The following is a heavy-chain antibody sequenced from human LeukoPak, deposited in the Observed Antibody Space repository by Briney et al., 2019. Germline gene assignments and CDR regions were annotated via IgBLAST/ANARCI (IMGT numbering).Heavy chain of an antibody. D-gene: IGHD3-16*01. V-gene: IGHV3-74*01. CDR1: GFTFSSHW. J-gene: IGHJ1*01. Sequence: GGSLRLSCADSGFTFSSHWMHWVRQAPGKGLVWVSRIKYDASSTSYADSVKGRFTISRDNAKNTLYLQMNSLRAEDTAVYYCATFDYLADYFHYWGHGTLVIVSS. CDR2: IKYDASST. CDR3: ATFDYLADYFHY.